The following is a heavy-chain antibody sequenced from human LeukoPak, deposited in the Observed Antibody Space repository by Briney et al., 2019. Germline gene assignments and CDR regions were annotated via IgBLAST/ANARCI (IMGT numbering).Heavy chain of an antibody. V-gene: IGHV1-69*04. CDR3: ARGEMPYYYDSSGYPQARLAEYFQH. CDR1: GGTFSSYA. D-gene: IGHD3-22*01. CDR2: IIPILGIA. J-gene: IGHJ1*01. Sequence: SVKVSCKASGGTFSSYAISWVRQAPGQGLEWMGRIIPILGIANYAQKFQGRVTITADKSTSTAYMELSSLRSEDTAVYYCARGEMPYYYDSSGYPQARLAEYFQHWGQGTLVTVSS.